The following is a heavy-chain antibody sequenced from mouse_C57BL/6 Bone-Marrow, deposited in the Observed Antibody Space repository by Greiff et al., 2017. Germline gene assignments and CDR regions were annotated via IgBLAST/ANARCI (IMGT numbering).Heavy chain of an antibody. V-gene: IGHV1-69*01. J-gene: IGHJ4*01. CDR2: IDPSDSYT. CDR3: ARESSSPYAMDY. CDR1: GYTFTSYW. D-gene: IGHD1-1*01. Sequence: QVQLQQPGAELVMPWASVKLSCKASGYTFTSYWMHWVKQRPGHGLEWIGEIDPSDSYTNYNQKFKGKSTLTVDKSSSTAYRQLSSLTSEDSAVYYGARESSSPYAMDYWGQGTSVTVSA.